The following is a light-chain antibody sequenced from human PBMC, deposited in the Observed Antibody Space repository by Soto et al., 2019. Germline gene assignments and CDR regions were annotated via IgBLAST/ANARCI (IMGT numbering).Light chain of an antibody. J-gene: IGKJ3*01. V-gene: IGKV1-39*01. CDR3: QQSYSMPLT. CDR1: QSISSC. CDR2: AAS. Sequence: DIQMTQSPSSLSASVGDRVTITCRASQSISSCLNWYQQKPGKAPNLLIYAASSLQSGVPSRFSGSGSETDFTLTISSLQPEDFATYFCQQSYSMPLTFGPGTKVDVK.